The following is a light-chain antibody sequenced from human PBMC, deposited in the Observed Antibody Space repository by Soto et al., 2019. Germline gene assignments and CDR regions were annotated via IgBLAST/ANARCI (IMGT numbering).Light chain of an antibody. Sequence: EIVMTQSPATLSVSPGERATLSCRASQSVSSNLAWYQQKPGQPPRLLIYGASTRATGIPARFSGRGSGTEFTLTISSLQSEDFAVYYCQQYNNWPPMAFGQGTKVEIK. V-gene: IGKV3-15*01. J-gene: IGKJ1*01. CDR2: GAS. CDR3: QQYNNWPPMA. CDR1: QSVSSN.